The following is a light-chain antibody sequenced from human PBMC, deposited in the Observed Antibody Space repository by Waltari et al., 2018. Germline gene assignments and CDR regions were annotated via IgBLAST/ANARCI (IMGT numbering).Light chain of an antibody. CDR1: QGISSG. CDR2: KAS. V-gene: IGKV1-5*03. CDR3: QQYNSYSYT. J-gene: IGKJ2*01. Sequence: DIQMTQSPSPLSASVGDRVTITCRASQGISSGLAWYQQKPGKAPKLLIYKASSLESGVPSRFSGSGSGTEFTLTISSLQPDDFATYYCQQYNSYSYTFGQGTKLEIK.